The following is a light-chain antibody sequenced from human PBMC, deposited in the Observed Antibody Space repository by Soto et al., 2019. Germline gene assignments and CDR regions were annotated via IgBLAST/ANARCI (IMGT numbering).Light chain of an antibody. J-gene: IGKJ4*01. V-gene: IGKV1-39*01. Sequence: DVQMTQSPSSLSASVGDRVTITCRASQRINSYVNWYLQKPGKAPDLLIYAASSLQRGVPARFSGGGSGTNFTLPTSTLQPEDVATYYCQHSYVPPFTFGGGTKVVIK. CDR2: AAS. CDR3: QHSYVPPFT. CDR1: QRINSY.